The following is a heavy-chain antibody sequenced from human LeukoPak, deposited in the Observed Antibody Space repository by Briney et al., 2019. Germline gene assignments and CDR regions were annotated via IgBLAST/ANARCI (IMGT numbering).Heavy chain of an antibody. D-gene: IGHD3-22*01. CDR3: ARGYDSSGYSILY. V-gene: IGHV3-30*02. J-gene: IGHJ4*02. Sequence: QPGGSLRLSCGASGFSFSLYGMHWVRQAPGKGLEWVAFIWAAGNDDFYADSVKGRFTISRDNSKNTLYLQMNSLRAEDTAVYDCARGYDSSGYSILYWGQGTLVTVSS. CDR2: IWAAGNDD. CDR1: GFSFSLYG.